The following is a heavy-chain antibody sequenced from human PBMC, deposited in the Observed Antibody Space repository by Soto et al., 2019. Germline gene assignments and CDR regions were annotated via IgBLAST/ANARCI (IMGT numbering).Heavy chain of an antibody. CDR2: TYYRSKWYY. D-gene: IGHD1-26*01. V-gene: IGHV6-1*01. Sequence: QTLSLTCAITGDSVSSNSAGWSWVRQSPSRGLEWLGRTYYRSKWYYEYAVSVRGRITINPDTSKNQYSLQLNSVTPEDTAVEFCARGEQYSGRIFDYWGQGTLVTVSS. CDR3: ARGEQYSGRIFDY. CDR1: GDSVSSNSAG. J-gene: IGHJ4*01.